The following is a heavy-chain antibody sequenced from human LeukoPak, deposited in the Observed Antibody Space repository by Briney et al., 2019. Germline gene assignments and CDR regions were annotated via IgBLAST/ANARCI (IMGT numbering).Heavy chain of an antibody. CDR1: GFTFGDYA. D-gene: IGHD3-10*01. V-gene: IGHV3-49*04. J-gene: IGHJ6*02. CDR3: TRDVWFGEPYGMDV. Sequence: PGGSLRLSCTASGFTFGDYAMSWVRQAPGKGLEWVGFIRSKAYGGTTEYAASVKGRLTISRDDSKSIAYLQMNSLKTEDTAVYYCTRDVWFGEPYGMDVWGQGITVTVSS. CDR2: IRSKAYGGTT.